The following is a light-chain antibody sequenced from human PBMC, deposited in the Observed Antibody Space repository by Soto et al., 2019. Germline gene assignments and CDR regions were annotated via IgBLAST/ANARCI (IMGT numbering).Light chain of an antibody. Sequence: DIQMTQSPSSLSASVGDRVTITCRASQGINFYLAWYQQKPGKAPKLLIHSASTLQSGVPSRFAGSRSGTDFTLTINSLQHEDVETYFCQQYDSAPLTLGGGTKVDIK. J-gene: IGKJ4*01. CDR2: SAS. CDR1: QGINFY. CDR3: QQYDSAPLT. V-gene: IGKV1-27*01.